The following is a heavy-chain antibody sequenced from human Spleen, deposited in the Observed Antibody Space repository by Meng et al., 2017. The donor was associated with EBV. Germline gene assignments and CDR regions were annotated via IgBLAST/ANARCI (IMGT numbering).Heavy chain of an antibody. CDR2: IYFTGST. D-gene: IGHD2-2*02. V-gene: IGHV4-61*01. Sequence: VQLQESGPGLMNASETLSLTCTVSGGSVSSGRYYWSWIRQPPGKGLEWIGYIYFTGSTKVHPSLKSRLTISVDTAKNQFSLKLTSVTAADTAVYYCARKLYTDSFFDSWGQGTLVTVSS. J-gene: IGHJ4*02. CDR1: GGSVSSGRYY. CDR3: ARKLYTDSFFDS.